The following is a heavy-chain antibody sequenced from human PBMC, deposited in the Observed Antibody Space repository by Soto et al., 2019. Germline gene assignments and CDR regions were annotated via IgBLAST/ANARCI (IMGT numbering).Heavy chain of an antibody. Sequence: QVQLVQSGAEVKKPGASVKVSCKAAGYTLTTYGVSWVRQAPGQGLEWVGWISAYNNHTNYAQKFQGRVTMTTDTAPSTAYMELWSLRSDDTAVYYCARGTYFDYWGQVTLVTVSS. CDR1: GYTLTTYG. D-gene: IGHD1-1*01. J-gene: IGHJ4*02. CDR3: ARGTYFDY. CDR2: ISAYNNHT. V-gene: IGHV1-18*01.